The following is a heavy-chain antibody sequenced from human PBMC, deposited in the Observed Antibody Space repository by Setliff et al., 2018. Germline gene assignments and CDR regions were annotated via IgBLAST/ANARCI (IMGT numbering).Heavy chain of an antibody. CDR1: GGSITSGSFY. CDR2: IHASGSP. D-gene: IGHD3-9*01. Sequence: SETLSLTCTVSGGSITSGSFYWSWIRQPAGKKLEWIGHIHASGSPDYNPSFKSRVTISRDTSTNQFSLKLGSVTAADTAVYYCARERYFDWFFEDWGHG. J-gene: IGHJ4*01. V-gene: IGHV4-61*09. CDR3: ARERYFDWFFED.